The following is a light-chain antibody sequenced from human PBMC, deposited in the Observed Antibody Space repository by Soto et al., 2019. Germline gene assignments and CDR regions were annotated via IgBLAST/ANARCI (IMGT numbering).Light chain of an antibody. V-gene: IGKV3-20*01. Sequence: EVMLTQSPGTLSLSPGERVTLSCRASQSITSNYLAWYQQKPGQAPRLLIYGVSNRATGIPDRFSGSGSGTDFTLTISRLEPEDFAVYYCHQYGISPRSFGPGTKVEIK. J-gene: IGKJ1*01. CDR1: QSITSNY. CDR3: HQYGISPRS. CDR2: GVS.